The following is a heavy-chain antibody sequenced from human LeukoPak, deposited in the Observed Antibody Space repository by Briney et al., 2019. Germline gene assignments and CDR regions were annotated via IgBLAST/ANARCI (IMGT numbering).Heavy chain of an antibody. V-gene: IGHV1-18*01. CDR1: GYTFTSYG. Sequence: GASVKVSCKASGYTFTSYGISWVRQAPGQELEWMGWISAHNGNTNYAQKLQGRVTMATDTSTSTTYMELRSLRSDDTAVYYCARVFCCSRGTCYSGCLDYWGQGTLVTVSS. D-gene: IGHD2-15*01. CDR2: ISAHNGNT. J-gene: IGHJ4*02. CDR3: ARVFCCSRGTCYSGCLDY.